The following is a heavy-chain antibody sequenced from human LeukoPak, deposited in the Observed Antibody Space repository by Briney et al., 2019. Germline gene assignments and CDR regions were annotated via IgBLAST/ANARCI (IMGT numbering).Heavy chain of an antibody. Sequence: PSETLSLTCTVSGGSISSYYWSWIRQPPGKGLEWIGYIYYSGSTNYNPSLKSRVTISVDTSKNQFSLKLTSVTAADTAVYYCARTTEGGYTYGYFYYYMDVWGNGTTVTISS. CDR2: IYYSGST. CDR3: ARTTEGGYTYGYFYYYMDV. V-gene: IGHV4-59*01. J-gene: IGHJ6*03. D-gene: IGHD5-18*01. CDR1: GGSISSYY.